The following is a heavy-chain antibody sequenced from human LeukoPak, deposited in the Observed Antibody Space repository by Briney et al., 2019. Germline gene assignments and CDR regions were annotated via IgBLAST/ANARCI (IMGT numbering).Heavy chain of an antibody. Sequence: SETLSLTCTVSGSSITNSSYYWGWVRQAPEKGLEWIVSISYSGGSYYNPSLKSRVTISVDTSKNHFSLNLRSVTAADTALYYCATFATGTGVPPIFDSWGRGTLVTVSS. V-gene: IGHV4-39*02. J-gene: IGHJ4*02. CDR1: GSSITNSSYY. CDR3: ATFATGTGVPPIFDS. D-gene: IGHD3/OR15-3a*01. CDR2: ISYSGGS.